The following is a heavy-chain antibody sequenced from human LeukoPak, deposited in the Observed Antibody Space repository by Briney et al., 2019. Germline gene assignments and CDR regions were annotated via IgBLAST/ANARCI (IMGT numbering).Heavy chain of an antibody. CDR3: ARAGVGNILTGYVFGC. Sequence: GGSLRLSCAASGCTVSSNYMSWVRQAPGKGLEWVAVIYSGGSTYYADSVKGRFTISRDNAKNPLYMQMDSLRAEDTAVYYCARAGVGNILTGYVFGCWGQGTLVTVSS. CDR2: IYSGGST. CDR1: GCTVSSNY. D-gene: IGHD3-9*01. J-gene: IGHJ4*02. V-gene: IGHV3-66*01.